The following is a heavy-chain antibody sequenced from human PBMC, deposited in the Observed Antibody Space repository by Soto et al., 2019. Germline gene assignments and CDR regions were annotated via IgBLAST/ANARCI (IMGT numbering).Heavy chain of an antibody. V-gene: IGHV5-51*01. Sequence: GESLKISCKGSGYRFTNYWIGWVRQTPGKGLEWMGIIYPGDPDTKYSPSFQGQVTISADKSINTAYLQWRSLKASDTAMYYCARQAVLAAFPYYFDSWGQGTLVTVSS. D-gene: IGHD4-17*01. J-gene: IGHJ4*02. CDR2: IYPGDPDT. CDR3: ARQAVLAAFPYYFDS. CDR1: GYRFTNYW.